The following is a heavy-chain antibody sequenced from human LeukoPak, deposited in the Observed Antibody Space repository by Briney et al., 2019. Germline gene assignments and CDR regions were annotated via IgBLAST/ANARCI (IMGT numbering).Heavy chain of an antibody. CDR3: GMFAAIVGDAYDF. CDR1: GESFSDYY. V-gene: IGHV4-34*01. CDR2: INHNGNS. D-gene: IGHD1-26*01. Sequence: KPSETLSLTCAAYGESFSDYYFTWIRQPPGKGLEWIGVINHNGNSSYNKSLKNRGTTTMGTTKNQVPLRLNSMLAADRAVYYCGMFAAIVGDAYDFWGHGTVVTVSS. J-gene: IGHJ3*01.